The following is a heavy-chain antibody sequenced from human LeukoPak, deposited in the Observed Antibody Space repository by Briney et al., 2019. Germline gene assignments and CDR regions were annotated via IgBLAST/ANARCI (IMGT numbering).Heavy chain of an antibody. CDR2: ISSSGTIT. J-gene: IGHJ4*02. V-gene: IGHV3-11*01. D-gene: IGHD1-26*01. CDR1: GFTFSDYY. CDR3: ARVGSTVAAGILDY. Sequence: PGGSLRLSCVASGFTFSDYYMTWVRRTPEKGLEWVSHISSSGTITYFADPVKGRFTLSRDNAKNSLFLQMNSLRVEDTAVYFCARVGSTVAAGILDYWGQGILVTVSS.